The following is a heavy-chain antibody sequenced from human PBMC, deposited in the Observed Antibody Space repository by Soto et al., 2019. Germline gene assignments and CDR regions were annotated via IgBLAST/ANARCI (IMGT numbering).Heavy chain of an antibody. CDR2: IRSKTNSYAT. Sequence: EGQLVESGGGLVQPGGSLKLSCAASGFTFGGSAMHWVRQGSGKGLEWVGHIRSKTNSYATAYAESVKGRFTISRDDSMNTAYLQMNSLKTEDTAVYFCTRQTDAVQWLVVPTDYNFDYWGQGTLVTVSS. J-gene: IGHJ4*02. D-gene: IGHD6-19*01. CDR3: TRQTDAVQWLVVPTDYNFDY. V-gene: IGHV3-73*02. CDR1: GFTFGGSA.